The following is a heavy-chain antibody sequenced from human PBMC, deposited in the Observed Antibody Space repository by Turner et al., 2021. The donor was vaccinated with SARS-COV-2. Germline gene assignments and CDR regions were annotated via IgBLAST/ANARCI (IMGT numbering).Heavy chain of an antibody. D-gene: IGHD2-21*02. J-gene: IGHJ4*02. CDR1: GYTLTELS. CDR2: VDTEDVKT. CDR3: ATGYAYCGGDCSIDY. V-gene: IGHV1-24*01. Sequence: QGQLVQSGAEVKKPWASVKVSCKVSGYTLTELSLHWVRQAPGKGLECMGGVDTEDVKTIYAQKFQGRVTMTEDTSTDTAYMELSSLRSEDTAVYYCATGYAYCGGDCSIDYWGQGTLVTVSS.